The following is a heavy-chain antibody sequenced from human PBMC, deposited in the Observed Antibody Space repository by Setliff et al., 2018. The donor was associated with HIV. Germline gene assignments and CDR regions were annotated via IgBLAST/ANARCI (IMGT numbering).Heavy chain of an antibody. CDR2: INHSGST. CDR3: ARGGRSLAAQTWFDP. J-gene: IGHJ5*02. Sequence: SETLSLTCAVWGGGGGGYSWTWIRQPPGKGLEWIGQINHSGSTNYNPSLKSRVTISVDTSKNQFSLKLSSVTAADTAVYYCARGGRSLAAQTWFDPWGQGTLVTVSS. D-gene: IGHD6-6*01. V-gene: IGHV4-34*01. CDR1: GGGGGGYS.